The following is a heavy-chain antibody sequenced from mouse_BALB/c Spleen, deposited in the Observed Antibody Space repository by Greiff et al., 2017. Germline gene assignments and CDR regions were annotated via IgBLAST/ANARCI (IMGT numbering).Heavy chain of an antibody. D-gene: IGHD2-1*01. CDR1: GFTFTDYY. J-gene: IGHJ4*01. Sequence: EVHLVESGGGLVQPGGSLRLSCATSGFTFTDYYMSWVRQPPGKALEWLGFIRNKANGYTTEYSASVKGRFTISRDNSKSILYLQMNTLRAEDSATYYCARDMGYGNYAMDYWGQGTSVTVSS. CDR2: IRNKANGYTT. CDR3: ARDMGYGNYAMDY. V-gene: IGHV7-3*02.